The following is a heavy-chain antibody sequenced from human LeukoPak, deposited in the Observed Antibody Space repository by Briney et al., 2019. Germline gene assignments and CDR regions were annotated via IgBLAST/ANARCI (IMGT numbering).Heavy chain of an antibody. CDR1: GFTFRAYT. J-gene: IGHJ4*02. CDR2: IYGSGEGQT. V-gene: IGHV3-23*01. Sequence: PGGSLRLSCAASGFTFRAYTMNWVRQAPGKGLEWVSGIYGSGEGQTFYADSVRGRFTISRDDSRNLVFLHMDSLRVEDTALYYCAKDVKSDGVWDIDHWGQGTLVTVSS. CDR3: AKDVKSDGVWDIDH. D-gene: IGHD4-17*01.